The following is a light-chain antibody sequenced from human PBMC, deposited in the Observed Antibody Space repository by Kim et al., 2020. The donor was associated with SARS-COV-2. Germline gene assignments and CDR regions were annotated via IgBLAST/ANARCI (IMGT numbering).Light chain of an antibody. V-gene: IGLV1-51*01. CDR2: DNN. CDR3: GTWDSSLSAGV. Sequence: GQKVTISSSGSSSNMGNNYVSWYQQLPGTAPKLLIYDNNKRPSGIPDRFSGSKSGTSATLGITGLQTGDEADYYCGTWDSSLSAGVFGGGTQLTVL. J-gene: IGLJ3*02. CDR1: SSNMGNNY.